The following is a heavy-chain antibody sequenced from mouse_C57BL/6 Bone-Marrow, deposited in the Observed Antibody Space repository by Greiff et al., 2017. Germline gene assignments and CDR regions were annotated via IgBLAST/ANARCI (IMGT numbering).Heavy chain of an antibody. V-gene: IGHV1-69*01. Sequence: VQLQQPGAELVMPGASVKLSCKASGYTFTSYWMHWVKQRPGQGLEWIGEIDPSDSYTNYNQKFKGKSTLTVDKSSSQAYMQVRSLTSEDSAVYDCARWRHGSSYAVAYWGQGTRVTVSA. D-gene: IGHD1-1*01. CDR1: GYTFTSYW. CDR2: IDPSDSYT. CDR3: ARWRHGSSYAVAY. J-gene: IGHJ3*01.